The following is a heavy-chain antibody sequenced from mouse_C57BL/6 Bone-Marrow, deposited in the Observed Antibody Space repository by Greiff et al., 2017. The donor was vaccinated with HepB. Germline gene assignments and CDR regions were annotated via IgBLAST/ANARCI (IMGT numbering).Heavy chain of an antibody. CDR2: IYPGDGDT. J-gene: IGHJ2*01. Sequence: QVQLQQSGPELVKPGASVKISCKASGYAFSSSWMNWVKQRPGKGLEWIGRIYPGDGDTNYNGKFKGKATLTADKSSSTAYMQLSSLTSEDSAVYFCAKAYYSNYDFDDWGQGTTLTVSS. CDR1: GYAFSSSW. D-gene: IGHD2-5*01. CDR3: AKAYYSNYDFDD. V-gene: IGHV1-82*01.